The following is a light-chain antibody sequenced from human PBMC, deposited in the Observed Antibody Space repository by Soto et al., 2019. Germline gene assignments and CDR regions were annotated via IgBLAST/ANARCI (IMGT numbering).Light chain of an antibody. V-gene: IGKV1-33*01. J-gene: IGKJ2*01. Sequence: DILMTQSPSSLSPSVGDRVTITCQASQDISKYLNWYQQKPGKAPKLLIYHSSNLETGVPSRVSGSGSGTHFTFTISSLQPEDITTYFCQQYDSFPRTFGQGTKV. CDR3: QQYDSFPRT. CDR2: HSS. CDR1: QDISKY.